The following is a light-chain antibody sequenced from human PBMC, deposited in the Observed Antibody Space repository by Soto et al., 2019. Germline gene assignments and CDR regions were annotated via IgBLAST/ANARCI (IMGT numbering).Light chain of an antibody. J-gene: IGKJ2*01. V-gene: IGKV1-39*01. CDR1: QSISSY. Sequence: DIQMTQSPSSLSASVGDRVTITCRASQSISSYLNWYQQKPGKAPKLLIYAASSLQSGVPSRFSGSGSGTDFTLTISSLQPEDFATYYCQQSYSMGYTFGQGTKLEIK. CDR2: AAS. CDR3: QQSYSMGYT.